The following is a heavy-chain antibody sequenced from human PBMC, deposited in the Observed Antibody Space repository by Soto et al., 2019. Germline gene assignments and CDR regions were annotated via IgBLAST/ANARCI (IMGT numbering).Heavy chain of an antibody. CDR2: IIPILGIA. CDR1: GGTFSSYT. Sequence: QVQLVQSGAEVKKPGSSVKVSCKASGGTFSSYTISWVRQAPGQGLEWMGRIIPILGIANYAQKFQGRVTITADKSTSTAYMELSSLRSEDTAVYYGASTPVYCGGDGLWGQGTLVTVSA. V-gene: IGHV1-69*02. D-gene: IGHD2-21*02. CDR3: ASTPVYCGGDGL. J-gene: IGHJ4*02.